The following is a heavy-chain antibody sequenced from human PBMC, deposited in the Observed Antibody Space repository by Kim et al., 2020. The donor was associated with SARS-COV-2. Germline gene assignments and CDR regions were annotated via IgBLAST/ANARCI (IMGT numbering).Heavy chain of an antibody. J-gene: IGHJ5*02. CDR1: GFIFSDST. V-gene: IGHV3-73*01. D-gene: IGHD1-26*01. CDR3: TRNSPLLFGFDP. Sequence: GGSLRLSCAASGFIFSDSTLYWVRQASGKGLEWVGRIRTKANNYATEYVESVKGTFTISRDDSKNTAYLQMNSLKTEDTAVYYCTRNSPLLFGFDPWGQG. CDR2: IRTKANNYAT.